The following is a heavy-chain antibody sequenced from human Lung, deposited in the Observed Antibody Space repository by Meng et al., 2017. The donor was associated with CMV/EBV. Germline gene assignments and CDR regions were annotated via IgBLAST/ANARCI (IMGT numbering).Heavy chain of an antibody. J-gene: IGHJ5*02. Sequence: LQVQESGPGPVKPSETLSLTCTVSGGSISCSTHYWGWIRQPPGKGLEWIGSMYYSGRTYYNPSLKSRVTISVDTSKNQFSLKLSSVTAADTAIYYCARYYDSGGFDPWGQGTLVTVSS. CDR2: MYYSGRT. V-gene: IGHV4-39*07. CDR3: ARYYDSGGFDP. CDR1: GGSISCSTHY. D-gene: IGHD4-17*01.